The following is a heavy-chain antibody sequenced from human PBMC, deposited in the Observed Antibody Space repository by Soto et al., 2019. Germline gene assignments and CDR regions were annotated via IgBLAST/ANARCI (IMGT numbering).Heavy chain of an antibody. Sequence: SETLSLTCAVSGGSITSANWWTWVRQPPGGGLEWIGEISHSGITNYKASLKSRVTMSVDKTKDDVSLKLTSVTAADTAVYYCARVLRGWFDPWGQGTPVTVSS. CDR1: GGSITSANW. CDR2: ISHSGIT. J-gene: IGHJ5*02. V-gene: IGHV4-4*02. CDR3: ARVLRGWFDP.